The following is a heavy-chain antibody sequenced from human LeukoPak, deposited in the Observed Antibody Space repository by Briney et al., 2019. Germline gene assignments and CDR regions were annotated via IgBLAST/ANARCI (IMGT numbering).Heavy chain of an antibody. CDR3: AKVRWYTAMGLFDY. J-gene: IGHJ4*02. Sequence: GGSLRLSCAASGFTFSSYGMHWVRQAPGRGLEWVAVISYDGSNKYYADSVKGRFTISRDNSKNTLYLQMNSLRAEDTAVYYCAKVRWYTAMGLFDYWGQGTLVTVSS. D-gene: IGHD5-18*01. CDR1: GFTFSSYG. V-gene: IGHV3-30*18. CDR2: ISYDGSNK.